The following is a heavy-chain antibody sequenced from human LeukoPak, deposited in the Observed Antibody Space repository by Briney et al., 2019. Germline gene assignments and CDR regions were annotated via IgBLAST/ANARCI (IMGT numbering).Heavy chain of an antibody. Sequence: GGSLRLSCTGSGFTFSRHWMSWVRQAPGKGPEWVANIKQDGGETYYVDSVKGRFTISRDNAKNSLYLQMSSLRAEDTAVYYCARDKVVGATYFDYWGQGILVTVSS. J-gene: IGHJ4*02. D-gene: IGHD1-26*01. CDR3: ARDKVVGATYFDY. CDR2: IKQDGGET. CDR1: GFTFSRHW. V-gene: IGHV3-7*01.